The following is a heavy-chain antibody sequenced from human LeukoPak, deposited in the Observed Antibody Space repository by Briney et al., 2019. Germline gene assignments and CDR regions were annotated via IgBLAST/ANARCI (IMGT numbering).Heavy chain of an antibody. CDR2: IYTSGST. D-gene: IGHD2-2*01. J-gene: IGHJ5*02. V-gene: IGHV4-61*02. CDR1: GGSISSGSYY. Sequence: SGTLSLTCTVSGGSISSGSYYWSWIRQPAGKGLEWIGRIYTSGSTNYNPSLKSRVTISVDTSKNQFSLKLSSVTAADTAVYYCARARHIVVVPAAMWFDPWGQGTLVTVSS. CDR3: ARARHIVVVPAAMWFDP.